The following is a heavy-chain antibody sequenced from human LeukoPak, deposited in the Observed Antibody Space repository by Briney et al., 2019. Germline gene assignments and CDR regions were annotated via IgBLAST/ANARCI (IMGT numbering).Heavy chain of an antibody. V-gene: IGHV4-31*03. Sequence: PSETLSLTCTISGASISTGGFYWTWIRQPPGAGLEWIGYIYYTGSVDYNAPLKSRLTISLDTSKNRFSLKLNSVTAADTAVYYCARDHSYYFGSQTSTLDVWGQGTAVTVSS. CDR1: GASISTGGFY. D-gene: IGHD3-10*01. J-gene: IGHJ6*02. CDR3: ARDHSYYFGSQTSTLDV. CDR2: IYYTGSV.